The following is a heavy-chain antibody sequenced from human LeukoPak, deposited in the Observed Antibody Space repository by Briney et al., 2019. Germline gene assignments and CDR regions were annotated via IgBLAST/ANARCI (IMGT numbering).Heavy chain of an antibody. Sequence: GRSLRLSCAASGFTFDDYAMHWVRQAPGKGLEWVSGISWNSGSIGYADSVKGRFTISRDNAKYSLYLQMNSLRAEDMALYYCVRDGVRAFDIWGQGTMVTVSS. CDR3: VRDGVRAFDI. J-gene: IGHJ3*02. D-gene: IGHD2-21*01. CDR2: ISWNSGSI. CDR1: GFTFDDYA. V-gene: IGHV3-9*03.